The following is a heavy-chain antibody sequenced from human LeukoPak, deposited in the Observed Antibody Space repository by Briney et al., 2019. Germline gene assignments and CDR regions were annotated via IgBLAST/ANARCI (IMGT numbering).Heavy chain of an antibody. D-gene: IGHD6-13*01. CDR1: ASDYTFTDYD. Sequence: ASVKVSCKASASDYTFTDYDISWVRQAPGQGLEWMGWINNYSGNTNYKQNFQGRVTMTAETSSSTVYMELRSLRSDDTAVYYCARDYPEYSSSFDPWGQGTLVTVSS. V-gene: IGHV1-18*01. CDR2: INNYSGNT. CDR3: ARDYPEYSSSFDP. J-gene: IGHJ5*02.